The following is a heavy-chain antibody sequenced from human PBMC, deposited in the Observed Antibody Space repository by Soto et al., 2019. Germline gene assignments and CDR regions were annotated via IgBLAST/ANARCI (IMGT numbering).Heavy chain of an antibody. J-gene: IGHJ4*02. CDR3: ARGPDYYDRSGALDY. D-gene: IGHD3-22*01. Sequence: QVPLVQSGAEVKKPGASVKVSCKASHHTFTIYAITWVRQAPGQGLEWMGWISAYNGNANYLQKLQGRVTMTTDTPTSTAYMALRGLRSDDTAVYYFARGPDYYDRSGALDYWGQGTPVTVSS. V-gene: IGHV1-18*04. CDR1: HHTFTIYA. CDR2: ISAYNGNA.